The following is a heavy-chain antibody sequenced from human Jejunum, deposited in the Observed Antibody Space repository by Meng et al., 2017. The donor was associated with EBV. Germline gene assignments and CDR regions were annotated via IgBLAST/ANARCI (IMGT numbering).Heavy chain of an antibody. CDR2: ISHSGSA. CDR3: AGASGNNYEGFDY. D-gene: IGHD1/OR15-1a*01. J-gene: IGHJ4*02. Sequence: VSVQGAGPWLWSPVGTVSLTCVVSGCSISSGYWWSCVRQPPGKGLEWIGEISHSGSAGYNPSLKSRVTITVDKSKNQFSLNLNSVTAPDTAVYYCAGASGNNYEGFDYWGQGTLVTVSS. V-gene: IGHV4-4*02. CDR1: GCSISSGYW.